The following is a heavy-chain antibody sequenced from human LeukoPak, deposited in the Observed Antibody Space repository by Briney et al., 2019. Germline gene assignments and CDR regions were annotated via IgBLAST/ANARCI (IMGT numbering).Heavy chain of an antibody. CDR3: VREGYDFWSGYDTNWFDP. J-gene: IGHJ5*02. CDR1: GFTFRSYA. CDR2: ISYDGSNK. Sequence: GGSLRLSCLASGFTFRSYAMHWVRQAPGKGLEWVGVISYDGSNKYYADSVKGRFTISRDNSKNTLYLQMNSLRAEDTAVYYCVREGYDFWSGYDTNWFDPWGQGALVTVSS. V-gene: IGHV3-30-3*01. D-gene: IGHD3-3*01.